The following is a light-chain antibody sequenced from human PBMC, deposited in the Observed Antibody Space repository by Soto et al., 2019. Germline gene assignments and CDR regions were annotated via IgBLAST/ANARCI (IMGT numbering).Light chain of an antibody. CDR1: QSISNW. Sequence: DIQMTQSPSTLSASVGDRVTITCRASQSISNWLAWSQQKPGKAPKLLIFDASSLETGVPSRFSGSGSGTEFTLTISSLQPDDFATYYCQQYNNYPDTFGQGTKLEIK. V-gene: IGKV1-5*01. CDR2: DAS. J-gene: IGKJ2*01. CDR3: QQYNNYPDT.